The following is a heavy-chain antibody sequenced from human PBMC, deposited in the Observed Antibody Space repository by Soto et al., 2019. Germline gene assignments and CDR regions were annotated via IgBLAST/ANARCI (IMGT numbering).Heavy chain of an antibody. CDR3: ARASQQWLGYYYYGMDV. J-gene: IGHJ6*02. CDR2: IIPIFGTA. CDR1: GGTFSSYA. Sequence: QVQLVQSGAEVKKPGSSVKVSCKASGGTFSSYAISWMRQAPGQGLEWMGGIIPIFGTANYAQKFQGRVTITADKSTSTAYMELSSLRSEDTAVYYCARASQQWLGYYYYGMDVWGQGTTVTVSS. D-gene: IGHD6-19*01. V-gene: IGHV1-69*06.